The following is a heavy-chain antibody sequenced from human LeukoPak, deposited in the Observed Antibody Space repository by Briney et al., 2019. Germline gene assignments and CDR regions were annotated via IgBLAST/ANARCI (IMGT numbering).Heavy chain of an antibody. CDR1: GFTFSSYS. V-gene: IGHV3-30*02. CDR3: AKTSVAAIDY. Sequence: GGSLRLSCAASGFTFSSYSMNWVRQAPGKGLEWVAFIRYDGSNKYYADSVKGRFTISRDNSKNTLYLQRNSLRAEDTAVYYCAKTSVAAIDYWGQGTLVTVSS. CDR2: IRYDGSNK. J-gene: IGHJ4*02. D-gene: IGHD2-15*01.